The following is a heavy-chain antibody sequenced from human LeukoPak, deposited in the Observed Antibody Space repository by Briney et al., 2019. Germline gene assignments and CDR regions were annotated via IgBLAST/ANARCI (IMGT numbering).Heavy chain of an antibody. CDR2: ISSSSSYI. Sequence: PGGSLRLSCAASGFTFSNYSMNWVRQAPGKGLEWVSSISSSSSYIYYADSVKGRSTISRDNAKNSLYLQMNSLRAEDTAVYYCAREYYYDSSGRRWFDPWGQGTLVTVSS. D-gene: IGHD3-22*01. J-gene: IGHJ5*02. CDR1: GFTFSNYS. CDR3: AREYYYDSSGRRWFDP. V-gene: IGHV3-21*01.